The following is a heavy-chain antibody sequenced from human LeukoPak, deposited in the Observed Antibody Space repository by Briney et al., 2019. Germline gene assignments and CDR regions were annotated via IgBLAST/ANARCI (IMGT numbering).Heavy chain of an antibody. D-gene: IGHD3-10*01. Sequence: GASVKVSCKTIGGRFKSYGFSWVRQAPGQGLEWMGGFDPEDGETIYAQKFQGRVTMTEDTSTDTAYMELSSLRSEDTAVYYCATWSTEAITMVRGDIFDYWGQGTLVTVSS. CDR2: FDPEDGET. CDR3: ATWSTEAITMVRGDIFDY. V-gene: IGHV1-24*01. J-gene: IGHJ4*02. CDR1: GGRFKSYG.